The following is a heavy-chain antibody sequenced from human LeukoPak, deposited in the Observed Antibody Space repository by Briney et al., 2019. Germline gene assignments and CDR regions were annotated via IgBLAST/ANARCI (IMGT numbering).Heavy chain of an antibody. V-gene: IGHV3-20*04. CDR3: ARTPLMTSYLVDY. CDR1: GFTFDDYG. D-gene: IGHD2-21*02. J-gene: IGHJ4*02. CDR2: INWDGYST. Sequence: GGSLRLSCAASGFTFDDYGMNWVRQTPGRGLEWVSGINWDGYSTFYADSVQGRFTVSRDNAKNSLYLQMNSLRAEDTAFYYCARTPLMTSYLVDYWGQGTLVTVSS.